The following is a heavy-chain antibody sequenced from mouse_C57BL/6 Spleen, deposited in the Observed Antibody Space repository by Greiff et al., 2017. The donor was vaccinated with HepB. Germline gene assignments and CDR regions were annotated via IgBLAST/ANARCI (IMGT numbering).Heavy chain of an antibody. CDR1: GYTFTSYW. V-gene: IGHV1-59*01. D-gene: IGHD1-1*01. Sequence: VQLQQPGAELVRPGTSVKLSCKASGYTFTSYWMHWVKQRPGQGLEWIGVIDPSDSYTNYNQKFKGKATLTVDTSSSTAYMQLSSLTSEDSAVYYCASLITTVVSDVWGTGTTVTVSS. CDR3: ASLITTVVSDV. CDR2: IDPSDSYT. J-gene: IGHJ1*03.